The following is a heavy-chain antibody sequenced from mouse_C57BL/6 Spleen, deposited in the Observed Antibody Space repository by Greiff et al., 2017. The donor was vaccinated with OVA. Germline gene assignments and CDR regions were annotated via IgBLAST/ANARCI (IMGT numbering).Heavy chain of an antibody. D-gene: IGHD4-1*01. J-gene: IGHJ2*01. V-gene: IGHV5-17*01. CDR1: GFTFSDYG. CDR2: ISSGSSTI. CDR3: AKTGTGYFDY. Sequence: DVQLVESGGGLVKPGGSLKLSCAASGFTFSDYGMHWVRQAPEKGLEWVAYISSGSSTIYYADTVKGRFTISRDNAKNTLFLQMTSLRSEDTAMYYCAKTGTGYFDYWGQGTTLTVSS.